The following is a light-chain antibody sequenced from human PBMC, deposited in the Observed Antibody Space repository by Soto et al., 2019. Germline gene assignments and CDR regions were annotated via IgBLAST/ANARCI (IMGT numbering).Light chain of an antibody. Sequence: AIQMTQSPPSRSASVCDRVIITCRASQAIRVDVGWLQQRPGHAPNLLIYAASTLHTGVPSTFTGSGSGTDFTLTINGLQPEDVATYFCLQDYDFPYTFGQGTKLEI. J-gene: IGKJ2*01. V-gene: IGKV1-6*01. CDR3: LQDYDFPYT. CDR1: QAIRVD. CDR2: AAS.